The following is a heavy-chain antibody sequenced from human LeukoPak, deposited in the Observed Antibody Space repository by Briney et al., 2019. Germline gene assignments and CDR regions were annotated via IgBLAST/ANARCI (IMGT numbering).Heavy chain of an antibody. J-gene: IGHJ4*02. D-gene: IGHD2/OR15-2a*01. V-gene: IGHV3-53*01. CDR3: ARKNTEAAAASFDY. Sequence: GGSLRLSCAASGFTVSNNYMSWVRQAPGKGLEWVSITYSDSSTNYADSVEGRFTISRDNAKNSLYLQMNSLRAEDTAVYYCARKNTEAAAASFDYWGQGTLVTVSS. CDR1: GFTVSNNY. CDR2: TYSDSST.